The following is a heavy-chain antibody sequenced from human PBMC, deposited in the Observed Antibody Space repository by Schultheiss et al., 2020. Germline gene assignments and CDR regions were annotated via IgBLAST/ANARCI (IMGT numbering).Heavy chain of an antibody. CDR2: ISSSSSYT. Sequence: GGSLRLSCAASGFTFSSYSMNWVRQAPGKGLEWVSYISSSSSYTNYADSVKGRFTISRDNAKNSLYLQMNSLRAEDTAVYYCARVNSSSWYEGWFDPWGQGTLVTVS. J-gene: IGHJ5*02. CDR3: ARVNSSSWYEGWFDP. V-gene: IGHV3-21*05. CDR1: GFTFSSYS. D-gene: IGHD6-13*01.